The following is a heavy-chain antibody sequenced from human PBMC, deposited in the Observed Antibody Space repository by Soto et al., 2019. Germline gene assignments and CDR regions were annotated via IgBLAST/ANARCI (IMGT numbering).Heavy chain of an antibody. CDR3: ARGHDYGDYDAFDI. V-gene: IGHV1-8*01. D-gene: IGHD4-17*01. Sequence: QVQLVQSGAEVKKSGASVKVSCKASGYTFTSYDINWVRQATGQGLEWMGWMRADSGNTGYAQKFQGRVTMTRNTSINTSYMELSSLRSEDTAVYYCARGHDYGDYDAFDIWGQGTMVTVSS. CDR1: GYTFTSYD. CDR2: MRADSGNT. J-gene: IGHJ3*02.